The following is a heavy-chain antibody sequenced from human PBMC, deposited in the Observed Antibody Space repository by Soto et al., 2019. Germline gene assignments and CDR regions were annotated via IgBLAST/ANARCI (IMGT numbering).Heavy chain of an antibody. D-gene: IGHD5-18*01. J-gene: IGHJ2*01. CDR2: TYYSGGT. Sequence: SETLSLTCTVSGGSISGIGYFWGWIRQPPGKGLEWIGSTYYSGGTYYNPSLKSRVTMSVDTSRNQFSLKLSSVTAADTAVYYCASPGGYSYTYSQSWYFDLWGRGSLVTVSS. CDR3: ASPGGYSYTYSQSWYFDL. CDR1: GGSISGIGYF. V-gene: IGHV4-39*01.